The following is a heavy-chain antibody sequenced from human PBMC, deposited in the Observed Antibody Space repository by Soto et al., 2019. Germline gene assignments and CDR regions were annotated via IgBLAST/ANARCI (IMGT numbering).Heavy chain of an antibody. CDR2: IYPGDSDT. Sequence: NLGESLKISCKGSEYRFNSYWIGWVRQMPGKGLEWIGMIYPGDSDTTYNPSFEGQVTMSVDKSISTAYLQWSSLKASDSATYYCAGQGSTGPYVYFAMDVWGQGTTVTVSS. CDR3: AGQGSTGPYVYFAMDV. V-gene: IGHV5-51*01. D-gene: IGHD2-8*02. CDR1: EYRFNSYW. J-gene: IGHJ6*02.